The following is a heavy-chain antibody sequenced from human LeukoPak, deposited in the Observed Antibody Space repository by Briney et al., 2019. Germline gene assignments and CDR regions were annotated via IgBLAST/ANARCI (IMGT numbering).Heavy chain of an antibody. J-gene: IGHJ4*02. Sequence: GGSLRLSCVVSGIPFSDYYMNWIRQAPGKGLEWISYISSSSSYTDYADSVKGRFTISRDNDKSALYLQLTSLRLEDTAVYYCAAGTAADFWGQGTLVTVSS. D-gene: IGHD6-13*01. V-gene: IGHV3-11*03. CDR2: ISSSSSYT. CDR3: AAGTAADF. CDR1: GIPFSDYY.